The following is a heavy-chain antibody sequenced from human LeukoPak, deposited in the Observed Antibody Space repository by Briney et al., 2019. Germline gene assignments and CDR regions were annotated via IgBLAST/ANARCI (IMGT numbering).Heavy chain of an antibody. J-gene: IGHJ4*02. CDR2: IRTKANNYAT. V-gene: IGHV3-73*01. CDR3: SRHEALPGDY. Sequence: GGSLRLSCAASGFTFSGSTVHWVRQASGKGLDWVGHIRTKANNYATAYAASVKGRFTISRDDSKNTAYLQMNSLKIEDTAVYYCSRHEALPGDYWGQGTLVSVSS. D-gene: IGHD2-21*02. CDR1: GFTFSGST.